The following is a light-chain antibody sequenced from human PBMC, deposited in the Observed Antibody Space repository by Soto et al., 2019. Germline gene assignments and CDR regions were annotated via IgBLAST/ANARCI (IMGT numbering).Light chain of an antibody. J-gene: IGKJ4*01. CDR2: GAS. V-gene: IGKV3-20*01. CDR1: QSVSSSY. CDR3: QQYGSSPLT. Sequence: EIVLTQSPVTLSLSPGERATLSCRASQSVSSSYLAWYQQKPGQAPRLLIYGASSRATGIPDRFSGRGSGTDFTLTISRLEPEDFAVYYCQQYGSSPLTFGGGTKV.